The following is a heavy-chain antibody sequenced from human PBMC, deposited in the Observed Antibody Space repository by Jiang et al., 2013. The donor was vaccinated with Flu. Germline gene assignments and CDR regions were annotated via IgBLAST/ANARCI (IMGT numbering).Heavy chain of an antibody. CDR1: GYTFTDYY. V-gene: IGHV1-69-2*01. CDR3: VIGGVPSD. J-gene: IGHJ4*02. CDR2: VDPEDGET. Sequence: SGAEVKKPGATVKISLSKVSGYTFTDYYMHWVQQAPEKGLEWMGLVDPEDGETIYAEKFQGRVTITADTSTDTAYMEVSSLRSEDTAVYYCVIGGVPSDWGQGTLVDRLL. D-gene: IGHD3-10*01.